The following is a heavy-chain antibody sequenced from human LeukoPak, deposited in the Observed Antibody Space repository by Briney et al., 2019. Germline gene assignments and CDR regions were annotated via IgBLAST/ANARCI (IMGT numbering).Heavy chain of an antibody. J-gene: IGHJ4*02. Sequence: GASVKVSCKASGYTFTGYYMHWVRQAPGQGLEWMGIIKSRGGSTSYAQRFQDRVTMTRDTSTSTVDMELSSLSSEDAAVYYCAREPAGTGQFDHWGQGTLVTVSS. V-gene: IGHV1-46*01. CDR1: GYTFTGYY. D-gene: IGHD3-10*01. CDR2: IKSRGGST. CDR3: AREPAGTGQFDH.